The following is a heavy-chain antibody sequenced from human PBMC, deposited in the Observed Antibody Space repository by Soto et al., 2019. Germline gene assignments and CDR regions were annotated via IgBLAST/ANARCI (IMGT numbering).Heavy chain of an antibody. CDR3: ARIPDIGVSYYYGMDV. J-gene: IGHJ6*02. V-gene: IGHV2-70*11. Sequence: ESGPTLVNPTQTLTLTCTFSGFSLSTSGMCVSWIRQPPGKALEWLARIDWDDGKYYSTSLKTRLTISKDTSKNQVVLTMTNMDPVDTATYYCARIPDIGVSYYYGMDVWGRGTTVTVSS. CDR1: GFSLSTSGMC. CDR2: IDWDDGK. D-gene: IGHD3-3*01.